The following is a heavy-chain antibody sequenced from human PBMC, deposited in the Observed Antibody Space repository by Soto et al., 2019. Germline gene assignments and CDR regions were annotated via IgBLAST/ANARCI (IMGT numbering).Heavy chain of an antibody. CDR3: ARGQEYGGNSDAFDI. Sequence: QVHLVQSGAEVKKPGSSVKVSCKASGGTFSTSSINWLRQAPGQRPEWMGNILPVFGTADYAQQFRDRVTITADKSTNTAYMELRSLFSEDAAVYYCARGQEYGGNSDAFDIWGQGTVVTVSS. V-gene: IGHV1-69*14. CDR1: GGTFSTSS. J-gene: IGHJ3*02. CDR2: ILPVFGTA. D-gene: IGHD4-17*01.